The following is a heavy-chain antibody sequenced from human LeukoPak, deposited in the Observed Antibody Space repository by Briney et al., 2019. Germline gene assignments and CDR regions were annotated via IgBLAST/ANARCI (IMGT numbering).Heavy chain of an antibody. D-gene: IGHD6-19*01. Sequence: PSETLSLTCTVSGGSMNNYYRSWFRRPPGKGLEWIAYVYQTGDTRYNPSLKSRVSISLDTSKNQFSLQLRSVTATDTAVYYCARHPFSAPFDSWGQGILVTVSS. CDR3: ARHPFSAPFDS. CDR2: VYQTGDT. CDR1: GGSMNNYY. V-gene: IGHV4-59*08. J-gene: IGHJ4*02.